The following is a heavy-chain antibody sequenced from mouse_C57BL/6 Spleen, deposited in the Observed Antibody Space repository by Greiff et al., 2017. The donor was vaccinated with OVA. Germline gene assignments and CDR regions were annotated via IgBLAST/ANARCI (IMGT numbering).Heavy chain of an antibody. D-gene: IGHD2-3*01. CDR3: ARGENDGYSYAMDY. CDR1: GYTFTSYW. V-gene: IGHV1-52*01. J-gene: IGHJ4*01. CDR2: IDPSDSET. Sequence: VQLQQPGAELVRPGSSVKLSCKASGYTFTSYWMHWVKQRPIQGLEWIGNIDPSDSETHYNQKFKDKATLTVDKSSSTAYMQLSSLTSEDSAVYYCARGENDGYSYAMDYWGQGTSVTVSS.